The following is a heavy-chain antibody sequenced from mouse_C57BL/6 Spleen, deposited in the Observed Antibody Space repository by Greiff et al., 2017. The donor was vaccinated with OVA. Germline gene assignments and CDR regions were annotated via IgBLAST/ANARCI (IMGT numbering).Heavy chain of an antibody. J-gene: IGHJ1*03. CDR3: ARGAPYYGSSYVGCDCEG. V-gene: IGHV1-72*01. Sequence: VQLQQPGAELVKPGASVKLSCKASGYTFTSYWMHWVKQRPGRGLEWIGSIDPNSGGTKYNEKFKSKATLTVDKPSSTAYMQLSSLTSEDSAVYYCARGAPYYGSSYVGCDCEGWGTGTTVTVAS. CDR2: IDPNSGGT. CDR1: GYTFTSYW. D-gene: IGHD1-1*01.